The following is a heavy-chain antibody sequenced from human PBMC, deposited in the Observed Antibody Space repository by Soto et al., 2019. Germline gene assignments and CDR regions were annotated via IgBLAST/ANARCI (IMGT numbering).Heavy chain of an antibody. CDR2: ISGSGGST. D-gene: IGHD1-26*01. Sequence: GGSLRLCFLSSGFTFSSYAMSWLRQSPGKGLEWVSAISGSGGSTYYADSVKGRFTISRDNSKNTLYLQMNSLRAEDTAVYYCAKDSRVGATTVWFDPWGQGNLVTGSS. J-gene: IGHJ5*02. V-gene: IGHV3-23*01. CDR3: AKDSRVGATTVWFDP. CDR1: GFTFSSYA.